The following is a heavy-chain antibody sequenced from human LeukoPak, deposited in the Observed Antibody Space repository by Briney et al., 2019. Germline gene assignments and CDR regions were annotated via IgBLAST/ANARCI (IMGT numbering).Heavy chain of an antibody. J-gene: IGHJ4*02. D-gene: IGHD5-18*01. CDR2: ISSSSSYI. Sequence: GGSLRLSCAASGFTSSSYSMNWVRQAPGKGLEWVSSISSSSSYIYYADSVKGRLTISRDNAKNSLYLQLNSLRAEDTAVYYCARDRYGYFYWGQGTLVTVSS. CDR3: ARDRYGYFY. V-gene: IGHV3-21*01. CDR1: GFTSSSYS.